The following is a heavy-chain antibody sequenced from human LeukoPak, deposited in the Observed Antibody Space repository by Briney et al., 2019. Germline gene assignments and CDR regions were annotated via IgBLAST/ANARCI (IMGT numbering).Heavy chain of an antibody. CDR3: ARVGVDYYDSSGYYGY. CDR2: INPSGGGT. D-gene: IGHD3-22*01. V-gene: IGHV1-46*01. CDR1: GYTFTSYY. Sequence: ASVKVSCKASGYTFTSYYMHWVRQAPGQGLEWMGIINPSGGGTSYAQKFQGRVTMTRDTPTSTVCMELSSLRSEDTAVYYCARVGVDYYDSSGYYGYWGQGTLVTVSS. J-gene: IGHJ4*02.